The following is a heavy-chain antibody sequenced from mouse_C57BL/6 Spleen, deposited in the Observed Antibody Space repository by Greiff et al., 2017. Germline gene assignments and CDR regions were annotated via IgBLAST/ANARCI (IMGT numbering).Heavy chain of an antibody. Sequence: QVQLQQSGAELVRPGASVTLSCKASGYTFTDYEMHWVKQTPVHGLEWIGAIDPETGGTAYNQKFKGKAILTADKSSSTAYMELRSLTSEDSAVYYCTRGYYGSIYGYFDVWGTGTTVTVSS. D-gene: IGHD1-1*01. CDR1: GYTFTDYE. CDR3: TRGYYGSIYGYFDV. CDR2: IDPETGGT. V-gene: IGHV1-15*01. J-gene: IGHJ1*03.